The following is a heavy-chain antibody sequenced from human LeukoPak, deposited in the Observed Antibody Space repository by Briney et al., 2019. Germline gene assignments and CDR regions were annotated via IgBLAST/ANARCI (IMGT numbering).Heavy chain of an antibody. Sequence: GGSLRLSCAASGFRFSDYSMNWVRQAPGKGLEWISYIGIDSGNTNYADSVKGRFTISGDKAKNSLYLQMNSLRVEDTAVYYCARDYKYAFDNWGQGTLVTVPS. D-gene: IGHD5-24*01. V-gene: IGHV3-48*01. CDR1: GFRFSDYS. J-gene: IGHJ4*02. CDR2: IGIDSGNT. CDR3: ARDYKYAFDN.